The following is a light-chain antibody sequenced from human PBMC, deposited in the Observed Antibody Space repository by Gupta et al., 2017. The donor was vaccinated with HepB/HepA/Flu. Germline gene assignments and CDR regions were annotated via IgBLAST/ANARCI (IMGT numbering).Light chain of an antibody. CDR1: QDISNY. CDR3: QKYDSAPQT. Sequence: LSPSSLSASVGDRVTITCRASQDISNYLAWYQQKPGKVPQLLIYGASTLQSGVPSRFSGRGSGTDFTLTISSLQPEDVATYYCQKYDSAPQTFGQGTKVEIK. J-gene: IGKJ1*01. CDR2: GAS. V-gene: IGKV1-27*01.